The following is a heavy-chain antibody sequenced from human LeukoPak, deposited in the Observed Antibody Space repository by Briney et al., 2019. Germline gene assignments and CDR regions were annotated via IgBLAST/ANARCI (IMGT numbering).Heavy chain of an antibody. J-gene: IGHJ4*02. CDR1: EFTFTDYA. D-gene: IGHD6-19*01. CDR3: AKDRSSGWFFDY. CDR2: ISGSGGST. V-gene: IGHV3-23*01. Sequence: QPGGSLRLSCAASEFTFTDYAVTWVRQAPGKGLEWVSAISGSGGSTYYADSVKGRFTISRDNSKNTLYLQMNSLRAEDTAVYYCAKDRSSGWFFDYWGQGTLVTVSS.